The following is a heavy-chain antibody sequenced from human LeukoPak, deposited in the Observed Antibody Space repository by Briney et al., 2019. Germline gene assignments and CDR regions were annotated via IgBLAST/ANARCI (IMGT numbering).Heavy chain of an antibody. D-gene: IGHD5-18*01. J-gene: IGHJ4*02. CDR3: AKPQRGYSYGYYY. CDR2: INHSGST. Sequence: PSETLSLTCAVYGGSFSGYYWSWIRQPPGKGLEWIGEINHSGSTNYNPSLKSRATISLDTSKNQFSLKLSSVTAANTAVYYCAKPQRGYSYGYYYWGQGTLVTVSP. CDR1: GGSFSGYY. V-gene: IGHV4-34*01.